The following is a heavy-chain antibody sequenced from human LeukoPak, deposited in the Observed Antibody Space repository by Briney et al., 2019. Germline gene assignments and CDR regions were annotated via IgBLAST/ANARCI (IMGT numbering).Heavy chain of an antibody. CDR2: INSDGSST. V-gene: IGHV3-74*01. CDR3: ARDGIRDPMPFYYYYGMDV. CDR1: GFTFSSYW. J-gene: IGHJ6*02. Sequence: GGSLRLSCAASGFTFSSYWMHWVRQAPGKGLVWVSRINSDGSSTSYADSVKGRFTISRDNAKNTLYLQMNSLRAEDTAVYYCARDGIRDPMPFYYYYGMDVWGQGTTVTVSS. D-gene: IGHD1-14*01.